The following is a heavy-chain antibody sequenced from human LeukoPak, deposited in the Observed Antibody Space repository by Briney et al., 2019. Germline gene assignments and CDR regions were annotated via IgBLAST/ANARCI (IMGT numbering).Heavy chain of an antibody. Sequence: QPGRSLRLSCAASGFTFSSYAMHWVRQAPGKGLEWVSVIYSGGSTYYADSVKGRFTISRDNSKNTLYLQMNSLRAEDTAVYYCARVLRGVINWGQGTLVTVSS. V-gene: IGHV3-53*01. CDR3: ARVLRGVIN. CDR2: IYSGGST. J-gene: IGHJ4*02. D-gene: IGHD3-10*01. CDR1: GFTFSSYA.